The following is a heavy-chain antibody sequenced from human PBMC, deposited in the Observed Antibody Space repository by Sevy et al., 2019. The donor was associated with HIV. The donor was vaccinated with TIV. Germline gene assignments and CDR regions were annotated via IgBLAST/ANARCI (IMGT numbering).Heavy chain of an antibody. D-gene: IGHD3-3*01. V-gene: IGHV1-24*01. Sequence: ASVKVSCKVSRYSLSEISMHWGRQAPGRGLEWMGGFDPEDGETIYAQKFQGRVTMTEDTSTDTAYMELRRLTSEDTAVYYCATLDFWSDHPFYGTDVWGQGTTVTVSS. CDR1: RYSLSEIS. CDR3: ATLDFWSDHPFYGTDV. CDR2: FDPEDGET. J-gene: IGHJ6*02.